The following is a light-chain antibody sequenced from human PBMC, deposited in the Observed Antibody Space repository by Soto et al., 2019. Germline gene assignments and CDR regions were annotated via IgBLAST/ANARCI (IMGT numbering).Light chain of an antibody. Sequence: QSVLTQPASVSGSPGQSITISCTGTSSDVGSYKFVSWYQQHPGKAPKLMIYEGSQRPSGVSNRFSGSKSGNTASLTISGLQPEDEADYYCLSYTSANTRVFGGGTKLTVL. CDR2: EGS. CDR1: SSDVGSYKF. CDR3: LSYTSANTRV. V-gene: IGLV2-14*02. J-gene: IGLJ3*02.